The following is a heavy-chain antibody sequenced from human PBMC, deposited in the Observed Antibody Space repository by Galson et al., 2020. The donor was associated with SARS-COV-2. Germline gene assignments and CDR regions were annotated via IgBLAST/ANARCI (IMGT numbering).Heavy chain of an antibody. Sequence: SETLSLTCAVYGGSFSGSYWTWIRQPPGGGLEWIGEIKDSGDTNYNPSLKSRLSFSVDTSKNQFSLKLSSVTAADTAVYYCARLPYDYDNSGLDYWGQGTLVTVSS. V-gene: IGHV4-34*01. CDR2: IKDSGDT. CDR3: ARLPYDYDNSGLDY. CDR1: GGSFSGSY. J-gene: IGHJ4*02. D-gene: IGHD3-22*01.